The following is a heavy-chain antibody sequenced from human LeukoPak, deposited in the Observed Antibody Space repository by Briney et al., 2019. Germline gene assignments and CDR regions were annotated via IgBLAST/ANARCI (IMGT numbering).Heavy chain of an antibody. V-gene: IGHV3-7*01. J-gene: IGHJ6*02. CDR3: ARDRTIFGVVYYYYYGMDV. Sequence: GGSLRLSCAASGFTFSSYWMSWVRQAPGKGLEWVANIKQDGSEKYYVDSVKSRFTISRDNAKNSLYLQMNSLRAEDTAVYYCARDRTIFGVVYYYYYGMDVWGQGTTVTVSS. D-gene: IGHD3-3*01. CDR2: IKQDGSEK. CDR1: GFTFSSYW.